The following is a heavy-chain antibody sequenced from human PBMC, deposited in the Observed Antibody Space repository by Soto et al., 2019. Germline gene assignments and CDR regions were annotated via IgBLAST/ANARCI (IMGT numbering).Heavy chain of an antibody. J-gene: IGHJ4*02. Sequence: GSLRPSGAASGLSLSSNWMPWVRRVPGRGLVWVSRIKAYGSETNYEDSVEGRFTISRENPKNTLYLQMNSLRAEDTAVYYCARDGEGFWGQGTLVTVSS. CDR1: GLSLSSNW. D-gene: IGHD2-21*01. V-gene: IGHV3-74*01. CDR3: ARDGEGF. CDR2: IKAYGSET.